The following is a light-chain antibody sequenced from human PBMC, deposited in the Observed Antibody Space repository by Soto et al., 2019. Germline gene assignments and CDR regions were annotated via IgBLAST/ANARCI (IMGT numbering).Light chain of an antibody. CDR3: QQHGSSRWT. CDR1: HSLSSSY. Sequence: VFPPSPGTLSLTPGAIATLSCRARHSLSSSYLAWYQQKPGQAPRLLIYGASSRATGIPDRFSGSGSGTDFTLTISRLEPEDFAVYYCQQHGSSRWTFAQGTKVDI. CDR2: GAS. J-gene: IGKJ1*01. V-gene: IGKV3-20*01.